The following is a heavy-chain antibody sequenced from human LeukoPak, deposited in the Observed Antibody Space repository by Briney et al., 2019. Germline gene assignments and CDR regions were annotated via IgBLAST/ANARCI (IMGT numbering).Heavy chain of an antibody. Sequence: PGGSLRLSCVASGFTFRLYAMNWVRQAPGKGLEWVSSISGGDDNTYYADSVKGRFTLSRDNSKSTVYLQMSSLRAEDTAVYYCAKDRGPCVAIDNNWFDPGGEGTVVTVSS. CDR3: AKDRGPCVAIDNNWFDP. V-gene: IGHV3-23*01. CDR2: ISGGDDNT. CDR1: GFTFRLYA. J-gene: IGHJ5*02.